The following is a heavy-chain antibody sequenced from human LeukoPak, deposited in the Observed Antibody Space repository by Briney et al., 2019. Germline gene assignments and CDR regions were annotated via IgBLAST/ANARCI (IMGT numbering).Heavy chain of an antibody. D-gene: IGHD3-9*01. V-gene: IGHV3-21*01. CDR1: GFTFSSYS. CDR3: ARSGILTGYYYFDYYYYMDV. J-gene: IGHJ6*03. CDR2: ISSSSSYI. Sequence: PGGSLRLSCAASGFTFSSYSMNWVRQAPGKGLEWVSSISSSSSYIYYADSVKGRFTISRDNAKNSLYLQMNSLRAEDTAVYYCARSGILTGYYYFDYYYYMDVWGKGTTVTVSS.